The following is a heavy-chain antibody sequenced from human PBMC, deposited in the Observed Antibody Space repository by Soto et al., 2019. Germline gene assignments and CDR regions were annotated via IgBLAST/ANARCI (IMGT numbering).Heavy chain of an antibody. CDR3: VITPKGGWYESYFDY. V-gene: IGHV4-4*02. CDR1: GGSISSSNW. CDR2: IYHSGST. J-gene: IGHJ4*02. D-gene: IGHD6-19*01. Sequence: SETLSLTCAVSGGSISSSNWWSWVRQPPGKGLEWIGEIYHSGSTNYNPSLKSRVTISVDKSKNQFSLKLSSVTAADTAVYYCVITPKGGWYESYFDYWGQGTLVTVSS.